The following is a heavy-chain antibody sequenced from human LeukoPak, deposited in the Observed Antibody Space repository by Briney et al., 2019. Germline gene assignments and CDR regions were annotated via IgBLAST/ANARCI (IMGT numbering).Heavy chain of an antibody. V-gene: IGHV3-23*01. D-gene: IGHD3-22*01. Sequence: GGSLRLSCAASGFTFSSYAMSWVRQAPGKGLEWVSAISGSGGSTYYADSVKGRFTISRDNSKNTLYLQMNTLRAEDTAVYYCAKGITMIVVVAPDYWGRGTLVTVSP. CDR1: GFTFSSYA. J-gene: IGHJ4*02. CDR3: AKGITMIVVVAPDY. CDR2: ISGSGGST.